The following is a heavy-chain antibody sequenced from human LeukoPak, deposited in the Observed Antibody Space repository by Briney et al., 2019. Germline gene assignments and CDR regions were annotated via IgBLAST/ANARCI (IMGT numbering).Heavy chain of an antibody. CDR1: GYSISSGYY. CDR3: ITSLAAAGSGSLDAFDI. Sequence: SETLSLTCAVSGYSISSGYYWGWIRQPPGKGLEWIGSIYHSGSTYYNPSLKSRVTISVDTSKNQFSLKLSSVTAADTAMYYCITSLAAAGSGSLDAFDIWGQGTMVTVSS. J-gene: IGHJ3*02. CDR2: IYHSGST. V-gene: IGHV4-38-2*01. D-gene: IGHD6-13*01.